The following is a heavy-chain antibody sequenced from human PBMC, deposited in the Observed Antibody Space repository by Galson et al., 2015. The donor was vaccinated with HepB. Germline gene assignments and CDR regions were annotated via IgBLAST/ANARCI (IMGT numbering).Heavy chain of an antibody. CDR2: ISNSGEST. V-gene: IGHV3-23*01. CDR1: EFAFGSYA. CDR3: SKGRFYDTNYSPPPAYYYYGMNV. D-gene: IGHD2/OR15-2a*01. Sequence: SLRLSCAASEFAFGSYAMSWVRQAPGKGLEWVSAISNSGESTFYADSVKGRFTISRDNSENTLYLLMNSLRVEDTAVCYCSKGRFYDTNYSPPPAYYYYGMNVWGQGTTVTVSS. J-gene: IGHJ6*02.